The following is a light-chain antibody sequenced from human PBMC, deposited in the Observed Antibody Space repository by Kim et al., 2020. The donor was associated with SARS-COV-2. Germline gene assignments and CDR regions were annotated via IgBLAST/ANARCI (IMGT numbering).Light chain of an antibody. Sequence: LTQPPSASGSPGQSVTISCTGTSSDVGGYNYVSWYQQHPGKAPKLMIYEVSKRPSGVPDRFSGSKSGNTASLTVSGLQAEDEADYYCSSYAGSNNLVFGTGTKVTVL. CDR3: SSYAGSNNLV. CDR1: SSDVGGYNY. V-gene: IGLV2-8*01. J-gene: IGLJ1*01. CDR2: EVS.